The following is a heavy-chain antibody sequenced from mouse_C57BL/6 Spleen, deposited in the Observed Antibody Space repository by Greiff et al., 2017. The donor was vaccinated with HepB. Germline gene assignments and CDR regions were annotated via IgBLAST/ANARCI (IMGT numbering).Heavy chain of an antibody. V-gene: IGHV1-61*01. D-gene: IGHD2-12*01. Sequence: VKLQQPGAELVRPGSSVKLSCKASGYTFTSYWMDWVKQRPGQGLEWIGNIYPSDSETHYNQKFKDKATLTVDKSASTAYMQLSSLTSEDSAVYYCARRGTILRRFDYWGQGTTLTVSS. J-gene: IGHJ2*01. CDR1: GYTFTSYW. CDR3: ARRGTILRRFDY. CDR2: IYPSDSET.